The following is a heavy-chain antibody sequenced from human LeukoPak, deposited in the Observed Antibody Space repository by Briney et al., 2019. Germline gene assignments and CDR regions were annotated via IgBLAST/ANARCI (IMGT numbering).Heavy chain of an antibody. J-gene: IGHJ4*02. D-gene: IGHD3-9*01. Sequence: GGSLRLSCAASGFTFSTYWMHWVRQAPGKGLVWVSRIHGDGISTTYADSVKGRFTISRDNAKNMLYLQMNSLRAEDTAVYYCVRDREYYDILTGYKVSHYFDYWGQGTLVTVSS. CDR1: GFTFSTYW. CDR2: IHGDGIST. V-gene: IGHV3-74*01. CDR3: VRDREYYDILTGYKVSHYFDY.